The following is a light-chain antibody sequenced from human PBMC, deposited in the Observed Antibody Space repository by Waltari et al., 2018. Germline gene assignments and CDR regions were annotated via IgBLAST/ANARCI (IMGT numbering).Light chain of an antibody. Sequence: EIVLTHSPGTLSLSPGERATLSCRASQSVSSYLAWYQQRPGQAPRLLIYAASSRATGIPDKFSGSGSGTDFTLTISRVEPEDFAMYYCQQYGSSPRTFGQGTKLEI. CDR2: AAS. J-gene: IGKJ2*01. CDR3: QQYGSSPRT. V-gene: IGKV3-20*01. CDR1: QSVSSY.